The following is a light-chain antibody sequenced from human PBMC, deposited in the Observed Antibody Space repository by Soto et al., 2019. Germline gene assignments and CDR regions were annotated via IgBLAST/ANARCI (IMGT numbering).Light chain of an antibody. CDR3: AVWDDSLDGVV. Sequence: QSVLTQPPSASGTPGQSVTISCSGSSSNIGDNTVNWYQQLPGTAPKLLIYSNDQRSSGVPDRFSGSKSGTSASLAISGLQSEDVADYYCAVWDDSLDGVVFGGGTKLTVL. CDR2: SND. V-gene: IGLV1-44*01. CDR1: SSNIGDNT. J-gene: IGLJ2*01.